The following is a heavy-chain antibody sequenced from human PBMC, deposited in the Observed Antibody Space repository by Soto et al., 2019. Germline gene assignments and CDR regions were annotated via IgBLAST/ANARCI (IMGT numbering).Heavy chain of an antibody. CDR3: ASSAITYCTNGVCYKGSWFDP. D-gene: IGHD2-8*01. CDR1: GYTFTSYA. Sequence: ASVKVSCKASGYTFTSYAMHWVRQAPXQRLEWMGWINAGNGNTKYSQKFQGRVTITRDTSASTAYMELSSLRSEDTAVYYCASSAITYCTNGVCYKGSWFDPWGQGTLVTVSS. V-gene: IGHV1-3*01. CDR2: INAGNGNT. J-gene: IGHJ5*02.